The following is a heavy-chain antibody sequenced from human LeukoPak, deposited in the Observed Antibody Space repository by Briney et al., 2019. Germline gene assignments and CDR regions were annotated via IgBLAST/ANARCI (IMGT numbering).Heavy chain of an antibody. CDR1: GVSISSGGYS. CDR3: AREIPEGYFDY. V-gene: IGHV4-30-2*01. J-gene: IGHJ4*02. D-gene: IGHD2-2*02. Sequence: SETLSLTCAVSGVSISSGGYSWSWIRQPPGKGLEWIGYIYHSGSTYYNPSLKSRVTISVDRSKNQFSLKLSSVTAADTAVYYCAREIPEGYFDYWGQGTLVTVSS. CDR2: IYHSGST.